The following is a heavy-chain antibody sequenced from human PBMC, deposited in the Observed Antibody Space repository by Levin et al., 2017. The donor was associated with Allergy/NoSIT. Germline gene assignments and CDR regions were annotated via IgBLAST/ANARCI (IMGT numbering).Heavy chain of an antibody. V-gene: IGHV3-30*18. CDR2: ISYDGSNK. J-gene: IGHJ4*02. CDR1: GFTFSSYG. Sequence: GGSLRLSCAASGFTFSSYGMHWVRQAPGKGLEWVAVISYDGSNKYYVDSVKGRFTISRDNSKNTLYLQMNSLRAEDTAVYYCAKEGITMVRGVIVPLNLDYWGQGTLVSVSS. CDR3: AKEGITMVRGVIVPLNLDY. D-gene: IGHD3-10*01.